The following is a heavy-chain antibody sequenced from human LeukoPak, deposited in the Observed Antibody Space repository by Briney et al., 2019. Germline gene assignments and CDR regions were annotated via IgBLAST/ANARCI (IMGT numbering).Heavy chain of an antibody. D-gene: IGHD6-19*01. V-gene: IGHV3-30*04. CDR1: GFTFSSYA. CDR3: ARSGIAVAGYFDY. CDR2: ISFDGSNK. Sequence: GGSLRLSCAASGFTFSSYAMHWVRQAPGKGLEWVAVISFDGSNKYYADSVKGRFTISRDNSKNALYLQMNSLRAEDTAVYYCARSGIAVAGYFDYWGQGTLVTVSS. J-gene: IGHJ4*02.